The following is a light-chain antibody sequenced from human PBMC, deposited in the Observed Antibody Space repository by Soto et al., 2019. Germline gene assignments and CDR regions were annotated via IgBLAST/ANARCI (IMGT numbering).Light chain of an antibody. CDR3: QQYNNWPIT. V-gene: IGKV3-11*01. CDR2: AAS. CDR1: QSVSNY. Sequence: EIVLTQSPATLSLSPGERAPLSCRASQSVSNYLAWYQQKPGQAPRLLIYAASNRATGIPARFSGSGSGTDFTLTISSLQSEDFEVYYCQQYNNWPITFGQGTRLEIK. J-gene: IGKJ5*01.